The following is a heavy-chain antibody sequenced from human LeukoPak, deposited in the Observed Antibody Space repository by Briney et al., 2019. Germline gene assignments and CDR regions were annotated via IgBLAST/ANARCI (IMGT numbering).Heavy chain of an antibody. D-gene: IGHD2/OR15-2a*01. CDR3: AMVLWQSARPGP. V-gene: IGHV4-34*01. CDR2: IDHSGGT. J-gene: IGHJ5*02. CDR1: GGSLINYY. Sequence: SETLSRTCAVYGGSLINYYWSWIRQSPGKGLEWIGDIDHSGGTSYNPALRSRVTMSIDPSRNQFYLKINSVTASDTAVYYCAMVLWQSARPGPWDQRSLVTVSS.